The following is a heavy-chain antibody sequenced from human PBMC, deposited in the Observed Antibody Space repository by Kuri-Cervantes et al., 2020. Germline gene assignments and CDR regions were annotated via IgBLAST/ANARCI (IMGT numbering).Heavy chain of an antibody. J-gene: IGHJ6*03. CDR2: ISWDGGST. D-gene: IGHD4-17*01. V-gene: IGHV3-43D*04. Sequence: GESLKISCAASGFTFDDYAMHWVRQAPGKGLEWVSLISWDGGSTYYADSVKGRFTISRDNSKNTLYLQMNSLRAEDTAVYYCAKDLLRPTVTTAYYYYYIDVWGKGTTVTVSS. CDR3: AKDLLRPTVTTAYYYYYIDV. CDR1: GFTFDDYA.